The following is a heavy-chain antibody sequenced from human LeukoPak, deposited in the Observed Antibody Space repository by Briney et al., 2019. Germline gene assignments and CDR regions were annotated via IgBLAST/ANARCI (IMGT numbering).Heavy chain of an antibody. V-gene: IGHV5-51*01. D-gene: IGHD1-26*01. J-gene: IGHJ4*02. Sequence: GASLKISCQGSGYRFTNYWIGWVRQMPGKGLECMGIMYPDDSDTTYSPSFQGQVTISADKSISTAYLQWSSLKPSDTAMYYCVRLGSESYPDYWGQGTLVTVSS. CDR1: GYRFTNYW. CDR3: VRLGSESYPDY. CDR2: MYPDDSDT.